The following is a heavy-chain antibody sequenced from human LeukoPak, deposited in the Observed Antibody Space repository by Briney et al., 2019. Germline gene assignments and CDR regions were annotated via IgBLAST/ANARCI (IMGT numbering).Heavy chain of an antibody. V-gene: IGHV4-30-2*06. CDR1: GGSISSGGYS. CDR2: IYHSGST. D-gene: IGHD3-22*01. Sequence: SETLSLTCAVSGGSISSGGYSWSWIRQSPGKGLEWIGYIYHSGSTYYNPSLKSRVTISVDRSKNQFSLKLSSVTAADTAVYYCARKRADSSGYYLDYWGQGTLVTVSS. J-gene: IGHJ4*02. CDR3: ARKRADSSGYYLDY.